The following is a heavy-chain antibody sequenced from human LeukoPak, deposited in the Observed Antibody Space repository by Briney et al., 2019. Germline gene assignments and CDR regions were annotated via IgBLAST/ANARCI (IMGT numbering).Heavy chain of an antibody. V-gene: IGHV3-73*01. D-gene: IGHD3-22*01. CDR1: GFTFSGSA. CDR3: TRRVDSSGYYGFDY. Sequence: GGSLRLSCAASGFTFSGSAMHWVRQASGKGLEWVGRIRSKANSYATAYAASVKGRFTISRDDSKNTAYLQMNSLKTEDTAVYYCTRRVDSSGYYGFDYWGQGTRVTVSS. J-gene: IGHJ4*02. CDR2: IRSKANSYAT.